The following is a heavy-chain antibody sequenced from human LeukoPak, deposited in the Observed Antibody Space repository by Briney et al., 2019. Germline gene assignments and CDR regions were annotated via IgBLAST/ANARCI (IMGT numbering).Heavy chain of an antibody. V-gene: IGHV3-64*01. Sequence: PGGSLRLSCAASGFTFSTCVMLWVRQAPGMGLEYVSSIDPNGKTSYYANSVKGRFTISRDNSNNMLSLQMGSLTTEDMAVYYCAAQTTLTGAYDPWGQGTLVTVSS. D-gene: IGHD1-20*01. CDR2: IDPNGKTS. CDR3: AAQTTLTGAYDP. J-gene: IGHJ5*02. CDR1: GFTFSTCV.